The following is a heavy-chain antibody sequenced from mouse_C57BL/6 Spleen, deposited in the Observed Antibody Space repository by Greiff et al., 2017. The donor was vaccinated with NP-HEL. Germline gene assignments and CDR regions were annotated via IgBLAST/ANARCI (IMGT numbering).Heavy chain of an antibody. D-gene: IGHD1-1*01. J-gene: IGHJ2*01. CDR1: GYTFTSYW. CDR2: IHPNSGST. CDR3: ARGGFITTPFNY. V-gene: IGHV1-64*01. Sequence: QVQLQQPGAELVKPGASVKLSCKASGYTFTSYWMHWVKQRPGQGLEWIGMIHPNSGSTNYNEKFKSKATLTVDKSSSTAYMQLSSLTSEDSAVYYCARGGFITTPFNYWGQGTTLTVSS.